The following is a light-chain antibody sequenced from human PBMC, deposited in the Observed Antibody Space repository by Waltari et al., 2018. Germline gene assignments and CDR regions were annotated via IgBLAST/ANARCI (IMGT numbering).Light chain of an antibody. CDR1: RSNIGNNS. Sequence: QSVLTQPPSASGTPGQRVTISCSGSRSNIGNNSVYWYQQLPGTAPKLPIYRNNQRPSGVPDRFSGSKSGTSASLAISGLQSDDDADYYCASWDDSLSGWVFGGGTKLTVL. J-gene: IGLJ3*02. V-gene: IGLV1-47*01. CDR2: RNN. CDR3: ASWDDSLSGWV.